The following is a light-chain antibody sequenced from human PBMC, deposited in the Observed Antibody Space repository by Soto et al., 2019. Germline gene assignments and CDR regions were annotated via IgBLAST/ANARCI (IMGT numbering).Light chain of an antibody. Sequence: EIVMTQSPATLSVSPGERATLSCRASQSVSSNLAWYQQRPGQAPRLLIYGAGTRATGIPDRFSGSGSGTEFILTISSLQSEDFAVYYCQEYNTWPWTFGQGTKVDIK. CDR1: QSVSSN. CDR2: GAG. V-gene: IGKV3-15*01. J-gene: IGKJ1*01. CDR3: QEYNTWPWT.